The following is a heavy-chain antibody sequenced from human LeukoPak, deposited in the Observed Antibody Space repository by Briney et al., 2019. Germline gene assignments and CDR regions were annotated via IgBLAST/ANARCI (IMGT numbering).Heavy chain of an antibody. V-gene: IGHV3-48*04. Sequence: GGSLRLSCAASGFIFRDYSLNWVRQAPGKGLDWISYIGVTSGAVYYADSVKGRFTISRDDAKNSLYLQMNSLRAEDTAVYYCARDRDWSFDYWGQGTLVTVSS. D-gene: IGHD3/OR15-3a*01. CDR2: IGVTSGAV. CDR1: GFIFRDYS. J-gene: IGHJ4*02. CDR3: ARDRDWSFDY.